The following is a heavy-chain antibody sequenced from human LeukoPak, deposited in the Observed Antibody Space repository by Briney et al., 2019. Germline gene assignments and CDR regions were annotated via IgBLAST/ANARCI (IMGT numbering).Heavy chain of an antibody. D-gene: IGHD6-19*01. Sequence: GGSLRLSCAASGLTLSRFWMSWVGQGPGNGLEWVANIKQDGCAKYYVDSVKGRFTISRDNAKNSLYLQMNSLRAEDTALYYCARESLSSGWLDYWGQGTLVTVSS. CDR2: IKQDGCAK. CDR1: GLTLSRFW. CDR3: ARESLSSGWLDY. V-gene: IGHV3-7*04. J-gene: IGHJ4*02.